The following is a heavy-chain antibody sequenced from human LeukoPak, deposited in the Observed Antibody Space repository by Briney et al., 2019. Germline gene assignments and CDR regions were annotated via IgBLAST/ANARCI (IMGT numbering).Heavy chain of an antibody. D-gene: IGHD3-3*01. J-gene: IGHJ3*01. Sequence: SETLSLTCTVSGGSISSYYWSWIRQPPGKGLEWIGYIYHSGSTSYNPSLKSRVTISVDSSKNQFSLRLSSVTAADTAVYYCATEDYDFGDAFDVWGQGTMVTISS. CDR1: GGSISSYY. V-gene: IGHV4-59*12. CDR3: ATEDYDFGDAFDV. CDR2: IYHSGST.